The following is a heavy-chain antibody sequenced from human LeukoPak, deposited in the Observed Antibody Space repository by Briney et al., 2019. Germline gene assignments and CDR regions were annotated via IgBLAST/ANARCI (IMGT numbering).Heavy chain of an antibody. V-gene: IGHV1-18*01. CDR1: GYTFTSYG. CDR2: ISAYNGNT. CDR3: ARDYYYYGMDV. Sequence: ASVKVSCKASGYTFTSYGISWVRQAPGQGLEWMGWISAYNGNTNYAQKLQGRVTMTTDTSTSTAYMGLRSLRSDDTAVYYCARDYYYYGMDVWGQGTTVTVSS. J-gene: IGHJ6*02.